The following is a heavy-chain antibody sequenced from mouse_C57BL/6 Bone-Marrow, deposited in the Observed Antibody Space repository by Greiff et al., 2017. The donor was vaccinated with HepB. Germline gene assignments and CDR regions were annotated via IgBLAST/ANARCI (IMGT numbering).Heavy chain of an antibody. Sequence: EVQLQQSGAELVRPGASVKLSCTASGFNIKDDYMHWVKQRPEQGLEWIGWIDPENGDTEYASKFQGKATITADTSSNTAYLQRSSLTYEDPAVYYCTLRQLRLRFAYWGQGTLVTVSA. V-gene: IGHV14-4*01. CDR3: TLRQLRLRFAY. D-gene: IGHD3-2*02. J-gene: IGHJ3*01. CDR1: GFNIKDDY. CDR2: IDPENGDT.